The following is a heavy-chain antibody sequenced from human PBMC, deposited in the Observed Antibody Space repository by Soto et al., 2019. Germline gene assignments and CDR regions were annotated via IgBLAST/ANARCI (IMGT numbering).Heavy chain of an antibody. D-gene: IGHD2-15*01. CDR2: IYKSTTT. V-gene: IGHV4-30-4*01. CDR1: GGSISTVDYF. Sequence: SETLSLTCTVSGGSISTVDYFWAWIRQPPGQALEYIGYIYKSTTTYYNPSFESRVAISLDTSKSQFSLTVTSVTAADTAVYFCARGRYCLTGRCFPNWFDSWGQGTLVTVSS. J-gene: IGHJ5*01. CDR3: ARGRYCLTGRCFPNWFDS.